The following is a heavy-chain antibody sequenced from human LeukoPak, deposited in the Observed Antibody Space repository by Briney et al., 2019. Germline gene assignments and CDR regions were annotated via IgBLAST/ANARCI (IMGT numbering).Heavy chain of an antibody. D-gene: IGHD2/OR15-2a*01. CDR1: GFTFSSYA. J-gene: IGHJ6*02. CDR3: ARDILPYYYYGMDV. V-gene: IGHV3-30-3*01. CDR2: ISYDGSNK. Sequence: GRSLRLSCAASGFTFSSYAMHWVRQAQGKGLKWLAVISYDGSNKYYADSVKGRFTISRDNSKNTLYLQMNSLRAEDTAVYYCARDILPYYYYGMDVWGQGTTATVSS.